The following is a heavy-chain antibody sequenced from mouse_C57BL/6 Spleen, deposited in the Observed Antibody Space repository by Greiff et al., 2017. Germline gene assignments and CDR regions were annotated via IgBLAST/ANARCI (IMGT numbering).Heavy chain of an antibody. Sequence: EVQLQQSGPELVKPGPSVKISCTASGYSFTDYNMNWVKQSNGKSLEWIGVISPNYGTTGYNQMFKGKATLTVDQSSSTAYMQLNSLTSEDSAVYYCARRGLLGYIDYWGQGTTLTVSS. CDR3: ARRGLLGYIDY. J-gene: IGHJ4*01. V-gene: IGHV1-39*01. CDR1: GYSFTDYN. CDR2: ISPNYGTT. D-gene: IGHD2-10*01.